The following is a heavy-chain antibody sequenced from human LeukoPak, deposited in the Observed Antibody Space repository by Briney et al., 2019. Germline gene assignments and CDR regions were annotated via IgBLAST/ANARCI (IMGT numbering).Heavy chain of an antibody. CDR3: ARAGWHYDFWSGYPTTNYFDY. V-gene: IGHV3-48*04. CDR1: GFTFSSYA. CDR2: ISSSGSTI. D-gene: IGHD3-3*01. Sequence: PGGSLRLSCAASGFTFSSYAMHWVRQAPGKGLEWVSYISSSGSTIYYADSVKGRFTISRDNAKNSLYLQMNSLRAEDTAVYYCARAGWHYDFWSGYPTTNYFDYWGQGTLVTVSS. J-gene: IGHJ4*02.